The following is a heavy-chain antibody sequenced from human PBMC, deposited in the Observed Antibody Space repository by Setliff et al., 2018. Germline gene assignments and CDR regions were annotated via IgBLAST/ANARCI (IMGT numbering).Heavy chain of an antibody. V-gene: IGHV4-61*09. D-gene: IGHD3-10*01. Sequence: PSETLSLTCTVSGGSITSGSNYWSWIRQPAGRGLEWMGHIDPSGNTNYHPSLRSRVTISRDTSKNQFSLKLTSVTAADTAVYFCARSLSSGSYWNPRPFYSDYWGQGTLVTVSS. J-gene: IGHJ4*02. CDR3: ARSLSSGSYWNPRPFYSDY. CDR2: IDPSGNT. CDR1: GGSITSGSNY.